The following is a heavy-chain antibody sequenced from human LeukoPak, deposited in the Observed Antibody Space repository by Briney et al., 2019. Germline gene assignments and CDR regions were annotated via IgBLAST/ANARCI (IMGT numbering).Heavy chain of an antibody. V-gene: IGHV3-43D*04. CDR1: GFTFDDYA. J-gene: IGHJ4*02. CDR2: ISWDGGST. CDR3: AKDIARGSDWRGGFDY. Sequence: GGSPRLSCAASGFTFDDYAMHWVRQAPGKGLEWVSLISWDGGSTYYADSVKGRFTISRDNSKNSLYLQMNSLRAEDTALYYCAKDIARGSDWRGGFDYWGQGTLVTVSS. D-gene: IGHD3/OR15-3a*01.